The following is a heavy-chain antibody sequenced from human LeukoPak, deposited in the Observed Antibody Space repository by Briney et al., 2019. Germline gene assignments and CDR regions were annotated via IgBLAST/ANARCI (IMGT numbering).Heavy chain of an antibody. Sequence: GGSLRLSCAASGFTFSSYSMNWVRQAPGKGLEWVSYISSSSSTIYYAGSVKGRFTISRDNAKNSLYLQMNSLRAEDTAVYYCARDPNYADYYYYMDVWGKGTTVTVSS. D-gene: IGHD1-7*01. CDR2: ISSSSSTI. J-gene: IGHJ6*03. CDR3: ARDPNYADYYYYMDV. V-gene: IGHV3-48*01. CDR1: GFTFSSYS.